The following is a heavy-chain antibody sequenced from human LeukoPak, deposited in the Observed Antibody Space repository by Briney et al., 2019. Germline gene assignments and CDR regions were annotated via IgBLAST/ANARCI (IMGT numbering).Heavy chain of an antibody. CDR2: IVVGSGNT. J-gene: IGHJ6*02. D-gene: IGHD3-10*01. CDR3: AATIKYGMDV. Sequence: ASVKVSCKASGFTLTSSAMQWVRQARGQRLEWIGWIVVGSGNTNYAQKFQERVTITRDMSTSTAYMELSSLRSEDTAVYYCAATIKYGMDVWGQGTTVTVSS. CDR1: GFTLTSSA. V-gene: IGHV1-58*02.